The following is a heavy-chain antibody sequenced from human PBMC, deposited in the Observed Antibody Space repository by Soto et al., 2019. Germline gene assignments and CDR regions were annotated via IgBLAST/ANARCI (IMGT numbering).Heavy chain of an antibody. J-gene: IGHJ4*02. CDR3: ASQQCRAPV. CDR2: ISFDGHDQ. V-gene: IGHV3-30*03. CDR1: GFPFSNYG. Sequence: QVQLVESGGGVVEPGRSLRLSCAASGFPFSNYGMHWVRQAPGKGLEWMAVISFDGHDQDYADSVKGRFTISRDNSKSTLYLQMNSLRAEDTAVYYCASQQCRAPVWGQGTLVTVSS. D-gene: IGHD6-19*01.